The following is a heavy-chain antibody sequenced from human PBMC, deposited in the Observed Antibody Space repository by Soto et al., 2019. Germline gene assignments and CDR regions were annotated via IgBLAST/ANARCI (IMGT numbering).Heavy chain of an antibody. CDR2: ISSSSSYI. D-gene: IGHD3-10*01. CDR3: ARDSGLRDTRWFDP. CDR1: GFTFSSYS. Sequence: EVQLVESGGGLVKPGGSLRLSCAASGFTFSSYSMNWVRQAPGKGLEWVSSISSSSSYIYYADSVKGRFTISRDNAKNSLYLQMNSLRAADTAVYYCARDSGLRDTRWFDPWGQGTLVTVSS. J-gene: IGHJ5*02. V-gene: IGHV3-21*01.